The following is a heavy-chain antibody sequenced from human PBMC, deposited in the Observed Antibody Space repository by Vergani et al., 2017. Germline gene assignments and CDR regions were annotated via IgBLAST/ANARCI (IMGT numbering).Heavy chain of an antibody. CDR2: IHYIGST. CDR1: GGSISSSSYY. V-gene: IGHV4-39*07. Sequence: QLQLQESGPGLVKPSETLSLTCTVSGGSISSSSYYWGWIRQPPGKGLEWIGCIHYIGSTYYNPTLKRRVTISVDTSKNQFSLKLSSVTAADTAVYYCARAPYGSGNNYYYYGMDVWGQGTTVTVSS. CDR3: ARAPYGSGNNYYYYGMDV. J-gene: IGHJ6*02. D-gene: IGHD3-10*01.